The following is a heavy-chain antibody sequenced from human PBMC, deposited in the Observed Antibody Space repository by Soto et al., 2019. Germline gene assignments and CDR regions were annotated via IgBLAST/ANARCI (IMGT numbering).Heavy chain of an antibody. D-gene: IGHD2-2*01. CDR3: ARSQGSSTSLEIYYYYYYGMDV. Sequence: QVQLVQSGAEVKKPGSSVKVSCKASGGTFSSYAISWVRQAPGQGLEWMGGIIPISGTANYAQKFQGRVTITADESPTNDHMELSSLRSEDTAVYYCARSQGSSTSLEIYYYYYYGMDVWGQGTTVTVSS. J-gene: IGHJ6*02. V-gene: IGHV1-69*01. CDR1: GGTFSSYA. CDR2: IIPISGTA.